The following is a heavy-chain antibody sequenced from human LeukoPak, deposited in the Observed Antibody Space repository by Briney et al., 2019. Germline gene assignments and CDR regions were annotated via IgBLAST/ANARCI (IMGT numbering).Heavy chain of an antibody. CDR3: ARGLRYFDWFGYYYMDV. J-gene: IGHJ6*03. D-gene: IGHD3-9*01. CDR1: GGPFSGYY. Sequence: SETLSLTCAVYGGPFSGYYWSWIRQPPGKGREWIGEINHSGSTNYNPSLKSRVTISVDTSKNQFSLKLSSVTAADPAVYYCARGLRYFDWFGYYYMDVWGKGTTVTVSS. CDR2: INHSGST. V-gene: IGHV4-34*01.